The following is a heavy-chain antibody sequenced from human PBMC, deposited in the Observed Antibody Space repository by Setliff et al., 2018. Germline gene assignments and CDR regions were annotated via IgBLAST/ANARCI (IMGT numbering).Heavy chain of an antibody. Sequence: PSETLSLTCAVYGGSFSGYYWSWIRQHPGKGLEWIGYIYYSGSTYYNPSLKSRVTISVDTSKNQFSLKLSSVTAADTAVYYYARGVYCSSTSCSPGLNWFDPWGQGTLVTVSS. V-gene: IGHV4-31*11. D-gene: IGHD2-2*01. CDR1: GGSFSGYY. CDR2: IYYSGST. J-gene: IGHJ5*02. CDR3: ARGVYCSSTSCSPGLNWFDP.